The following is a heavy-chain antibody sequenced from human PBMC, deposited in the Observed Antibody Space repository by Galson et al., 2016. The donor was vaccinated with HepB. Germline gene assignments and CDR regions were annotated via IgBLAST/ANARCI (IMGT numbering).Heavy chain of an antibody. Sequence: ETLSLTCTVXXXSIXXXTXXXGWXXQPPGKGLEWIGSMYYFGSAYYNPSLRSRVTLSVDTSKDQFSLMLTSVPAADTAVYYCARHWGDSGYDRWAVNWGQGTLVTVSS. D-gene: IGHD5-12*01. J-gene: IGHJ4*02. V-gene: IGHV4-39*01. CDR1: XXSIXXXTXX. CDR3: ARHWGDSGYDRWAVN. CDR2: MYYFGSA.